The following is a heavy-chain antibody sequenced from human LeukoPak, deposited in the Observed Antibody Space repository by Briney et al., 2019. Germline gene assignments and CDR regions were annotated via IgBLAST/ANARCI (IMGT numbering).Heavy chain of an antibody. CDR2: FCSAGIT. Sequence: LETLSLTCTVSGGAISSNNFYWGCIRHSPGKGLEWIAGFCSAGITYYNPSLQSRVTISIDTSKNHLSLRLTSVTAADTAVYYCARMYSSSSYFDYWGQGALVTVSS. D-gene: IGHD6-6*01. V-gene: IGHV4-39*02. CDR3: ARMYSSSSYFDY. CDR1: GGAISSNNFY. J-gene: IGHJ4*02.